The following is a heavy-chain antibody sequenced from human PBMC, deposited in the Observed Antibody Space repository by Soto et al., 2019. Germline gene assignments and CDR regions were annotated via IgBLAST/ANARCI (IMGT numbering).Heavy chain of an antibody. D-gene: IGHD6-6*01. CDR1: GGTFANFI. CDR3: ARNGTYSSSLSQYSGMDV. J-gene: IGHJ6*02. Sequence: QVQLVQSGAEVKEPGSSVKVSCKASGGTFANFIMNWVRQTPGQGLEWMGGIVPMFGTATYAEKFKGRVTISATESTSTAYMELTSLRSEDTAVDYCARNGTYSSSLSQYSGMDVWGQGTTVTVS. V-gene: IGHV1-69*01. CDR2: IVPMFGTA.